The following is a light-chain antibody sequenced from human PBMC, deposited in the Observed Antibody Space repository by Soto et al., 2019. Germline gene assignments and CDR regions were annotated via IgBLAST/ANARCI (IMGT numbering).Light chain of an antibody. CDR3: AAWDDSLNGHV. Sequence: QSVLTQPRSASGTPGQRVTISCSGSSSNIGTSSVHWFQQLPGTAPKLLISTTNQRPSGVPERFSGSKSGTSASLAISGLQSEDEADYYCAAWDDSLNGHVFGTGTKLTVL. V-gene: IGLV1-44*01. J-gene: IGLJ1*01. CDR1: SSNIGTSS. CDR2: TTN.